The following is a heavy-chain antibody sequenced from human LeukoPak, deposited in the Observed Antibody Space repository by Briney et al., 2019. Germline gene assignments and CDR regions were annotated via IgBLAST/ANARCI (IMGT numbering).Heavy chain of an antibody. V-gene: IGHV3-7*01. Sequence: GGSLRLSCGASGLTFSDYFMSWVRQAPGKGREWVANIKGDGSVKSVLDSVRGRFTISRDNAKNSLYLKMNSLRVEDTAVYSCAKPGSSNSWLDNFDYWGQGALVTVSS. CDR1: GLTFSDYF. J-gene: IGHJ4*02. CDR3: AKPGSSNSWLDNFDY. D-gene: IGHD6-13*01. CDR2: IKGDGSVK.